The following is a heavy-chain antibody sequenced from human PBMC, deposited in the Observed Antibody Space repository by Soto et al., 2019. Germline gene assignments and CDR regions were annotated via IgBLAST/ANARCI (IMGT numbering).Heavy chain of an antibody. Sequence: EVQLLESGGGLVQPGGSLRLSCAASGFTFSHYAMSWVRQAPGKGLGWVSSISSSGSSTYYADSVKGRVTISTDHSKNILYLQMDNLRVEDTAIYYCAMAGELYYFDYRGQGTLVSVSS. CDR2: ISSSGSST. V-gene: IGHV3-23*01. D-gene: IGHD1-26*01. CDR1: GFTFSHYA. J-gene: IGHJ4*02. CDR3: AMAGELYYFDY.